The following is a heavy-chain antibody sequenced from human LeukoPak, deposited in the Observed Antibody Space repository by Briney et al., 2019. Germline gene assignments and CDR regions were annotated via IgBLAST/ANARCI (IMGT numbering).Heavy chain of an antibody. D-gene: IGHD2-15*01. V-gene: IGHV5-51*01. Sequence: GEFLKISCKGSGYRFTNYWIGWVRQMPGKGLEWMGIIYPADSDIRYSPSFQGQVTISADKSISTAYLQWSSLKASDTAIYYCARQEYCSGGSCYTWFDPWGQGTLVTVSS. J-gene: IGHJ5*02. CDR2: IYPADSDI. CDR3: ARQEYCSGGSCYTWFDP. CDR1: GYRFTNYW.